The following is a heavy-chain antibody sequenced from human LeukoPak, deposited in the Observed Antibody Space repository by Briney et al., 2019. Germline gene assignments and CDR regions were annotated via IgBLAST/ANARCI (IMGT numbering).Heavy chain of an antibody. J-gene: IGHJ4*02. CDR3: ARESAVGGSLGFDY. Sequence: GGSLRLSCAASGFTFSSYAMHWVRQAPGKGLEWVSVIYSGGSTYYADSVKGRFTISRDNSKNTLYLQMNSLRAEDTAVYYCARESAVGGSLGFDYWGQGTLVTVSS. CDR2: IYSGGST. CDR1: GFTFSSYA. D-gene: IGHD4-23*01. V-gene: IGHV3-66*01.